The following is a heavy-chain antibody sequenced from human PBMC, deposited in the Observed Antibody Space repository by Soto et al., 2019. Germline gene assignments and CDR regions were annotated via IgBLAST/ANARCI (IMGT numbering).Heavy chain of an antibody. D-gene: IGHD6-25*01. V-gene: IGHV4-4*07. CDR1: GGSISSYY. CDR2: IHTTGST. J-gene: IGHJ4*02. Sequence: TSETLSLTFTVSGGSISSYYWSWIRQTAGKGLEWIGRIHTTGSTNYNPSLKSRVTMSLDTSRNQFSLKLSSVTAADTAIHYSARDRAGATWSFDYWGLGTLVTVSS. CDR3: ARDRAGATWSFDY.